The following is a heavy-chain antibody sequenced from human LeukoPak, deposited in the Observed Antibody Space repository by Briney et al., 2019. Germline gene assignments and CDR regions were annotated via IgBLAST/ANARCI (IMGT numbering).Heavy chain of an antibody. CDR2: MNPNSGNT. Sequence: ASVKVSCKASGYTFISYDINWVRQATGQGLEWMGWMNPNSGNTGYAQKFQGRVTITRNTSISTAYMELSSLRSEDTAVYYCARAVFEKQWLVGFDYWGQGTLVTVSS. CDR3: ARAVFEKQWLVGFDY. D-gene: IGHD6-19*01. CDR1: GYTFISYD. V-gene: IGHV1-8*01. J-gene: IGHJ4*02.